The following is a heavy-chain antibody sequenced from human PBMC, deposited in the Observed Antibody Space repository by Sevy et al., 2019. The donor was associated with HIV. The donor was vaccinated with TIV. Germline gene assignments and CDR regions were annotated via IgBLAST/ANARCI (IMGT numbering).Heavy chain of an antibody. D-gene: IGHD3-22*01. CDR3: ARAGDYDSSGYYVYYYYGMDV. CDR2: MNPNSGNT. CDR1: GYTFTSYD. Sequence: ASVKVSCKASGYTFTSYDINWVRQATGQGLEWMGWMNPNSGNTGYAQKFQGRVTMTRNTSISTAYMELSSLRSEDKALYYCARAGDYDSSGYYVYYYYGMDVCGQGTTVTVSS. V-gene: IGHV1-8*01. J-gene: IGHJ6*02.